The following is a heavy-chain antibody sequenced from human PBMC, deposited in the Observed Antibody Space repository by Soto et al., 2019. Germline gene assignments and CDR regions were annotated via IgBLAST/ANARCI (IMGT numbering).Heavy chain of an antibody. D-gene: IGHD3-10*01. J-gene: IGHJ4*02. Sequence: QVQLQQWGAGLLKPSETLSLTCAVYGGSFSGYYWSWIRQPPGKGLEWIGEINHSRSTNYNLSLMSLDTISVDTSQNQFSLQLSSVTAADRAVYYFARGPPYGHLDYWGQGTLVTVSS. V-gene: IGHV4-34*01. CDR2: INHSRST. CDR3: ARGPPYGHLDY. CDR1: GGSFSGYY.